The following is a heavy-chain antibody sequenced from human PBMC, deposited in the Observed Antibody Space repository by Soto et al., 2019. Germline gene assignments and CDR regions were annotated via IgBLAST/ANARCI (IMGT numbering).Heavy chain of an antibody. Sequence: GGSLRLSCAASGFTFSSYAMSWVRQASGKGLEWVSAISGSGGSTYYADSVKGRFTISRDNSKNTLYLQMNSLRAEYTAVYYCAKDRRGYDDYWGQGTLVTVSS. CDR1: GFTFSSYA. D-gene: IGHD5-12*01. CDR3: AKDRRGYDDY. CDR2: ISGSGGST. J-gene: IGHJ4*02. V-gene: IGHV3-23*01.